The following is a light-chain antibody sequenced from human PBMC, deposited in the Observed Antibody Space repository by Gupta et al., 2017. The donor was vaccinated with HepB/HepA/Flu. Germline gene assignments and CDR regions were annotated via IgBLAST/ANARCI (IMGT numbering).Light chain of an antibody. Sequence: IVLTQSPLCRPVTRGGPASLSGRSRQCFRHSNGYNYLDWYLQKPGQSPQLLIYLGSNRASGVPDRFSGSGSGTDFTLKISRVEAEDVGVYYCMQALQTPFTFGPGTKVDIK. J-gene: IGKJ3*01. V-gene: IGKV2-28*01. CDR3: MQALQTPFT. CDR2: LGS. CDR1: QCFRHSNGYNY.